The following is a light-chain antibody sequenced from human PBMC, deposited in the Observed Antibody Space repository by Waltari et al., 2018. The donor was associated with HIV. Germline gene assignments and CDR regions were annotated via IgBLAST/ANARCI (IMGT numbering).Light chain of an antibody. V-gene: IGKV4-1*01. CDR2: GAS. J-gene: IGKJ1*01. Sequence: DIVLTQSPDSLAVSLGEGATINCKSSQSISLSSNNKNYLTWLQHKPGQPPKLLIHGASTRESGVPDRFSGSGSGTDFTLTISGLQAEDVAVYYCQQYYNTPRTFGQGTRVEIK. CDR3: QQYYNTPRT. CDR1: QSISLSSNNKNY.